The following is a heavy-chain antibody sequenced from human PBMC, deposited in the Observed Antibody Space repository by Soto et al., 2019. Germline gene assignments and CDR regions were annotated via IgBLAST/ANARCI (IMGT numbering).Heavy chain of an antibody. CDR3: ARRYSSGWYFVDY. Sequence: PSETLSLTCAVSSGSISSSNWWSWVRQPPGKGLEWIGEIYHSGSTNYNPSLMSRVTISVDKSKNQFSLKLSSVTAADTAVYYCARRYSSGWYFVDYWGQGTLVTVSS. D-gene: IGHD6-19*01. CDR1: SGSISSSNW. V-gene: IGHV4-4*02. J-gene: IGHJ4*02. CDR2: IYHSGST.